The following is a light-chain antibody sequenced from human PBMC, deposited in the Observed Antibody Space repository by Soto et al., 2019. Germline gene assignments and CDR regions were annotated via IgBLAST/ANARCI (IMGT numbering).Light chain of an antibody. CDR2: DAS. V-gene: IGKV3-11*01. CDR3: XXRSNWPIT. Sequence: EIVLTQSPATLSLSPGERATLSCRASQSVSSYLAWYQQKPGQAPRLLIYDASNRATGLPARFSGSGSGTXXXXXXXXXXXXXXXVYYCXXRSNWPITFGQGTRLEIK. CDR1: QSVSSY. J-gene: IGKJ5*01.